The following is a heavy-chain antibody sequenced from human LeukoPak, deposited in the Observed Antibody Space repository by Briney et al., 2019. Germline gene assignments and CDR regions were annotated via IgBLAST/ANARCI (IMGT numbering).Heavy chain of an antibody. CDR2: IKQDGSEK. V-gene: IGHV3-7*01. J-gene: IGHJ4*02. CDR1: GFTFSRYW. D-gene: IGHD3-22*01. Sequence: GGSLRLSCAASGFTFSRYWMSWARQAPGKGLEWVAKIKQDGSEKYYVDSVKGRFTISRDNAKNSLYLQMNSLRAEDTAVYYCARWKHYDSSGYFSLWGQGTLVTVSS. CDR3: ARWKHYDSSGYFSL.